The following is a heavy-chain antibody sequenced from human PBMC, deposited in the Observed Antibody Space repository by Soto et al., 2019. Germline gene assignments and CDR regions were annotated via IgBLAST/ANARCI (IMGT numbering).Heavy chain of an antibody. D-gene: IGHD6-19*01. CDR3: ARGDGAIGGWSAEFFQQ. V-gene: IGHV3-48*02. CDR2: ISSSGSTI. CDR1: GFTFSDYS. J-gene: IGHJ1*01. Sequence: RLSCAASGFTFSDYSMNWVRQAPGKGLEWVSYISSSGSTIFYADSVKGRFTISRDNAKNSLYLQMNSLRDEDTAVFYCARGDGAIGGWSAEFFQQWGQGTLVTVSA.